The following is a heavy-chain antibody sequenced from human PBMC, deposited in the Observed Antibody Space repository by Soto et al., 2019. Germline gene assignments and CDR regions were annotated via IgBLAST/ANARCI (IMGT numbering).Heavy chain of an antibody. CDR1: GGSISSYY. CDR2: IDTSGTT. D-gene: IGHD3-16*01. J-gene: IGHJ6*02. Sequence: QVQVQESGPGLVKPSETLSLTCTVSGGSISSYYCSWIRQSAGKGLEWIGRIDTSGTTNYNPSLKSRVTMSVDASKSQFSPNLSSVTAADTAVYYCARGPRGYVYYHGMDVWGQGTTVTVSS. V-gene: IGHV4-4*07. CDR3: ARGPRGYVYYHGMDV.